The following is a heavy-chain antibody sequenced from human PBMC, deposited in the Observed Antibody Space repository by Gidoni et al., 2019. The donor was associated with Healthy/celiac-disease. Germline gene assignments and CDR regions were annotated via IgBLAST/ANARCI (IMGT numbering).Heavy chain of an antibody. CDR2: IYHSGST. CDR1: GGSISSSNW. J-gene: IGHJ6*03. Sequence: QVQLQESGPGLVTPSGTLSLTCAVSGGSISSSNWWRWVRQPPGKGLEWIGEIYHSGSTNYNPSLKSRVTISVDKSKNQFSLKLSSVTAADTAVYYCARVQSDCSSTSCTWYYMDVWGKGTTVTVSS. D-gene: IGHD2-2*01. V-gene: IGHV4-4*02. CDR3: ARVQSDCSSTSCTWYYMDV.